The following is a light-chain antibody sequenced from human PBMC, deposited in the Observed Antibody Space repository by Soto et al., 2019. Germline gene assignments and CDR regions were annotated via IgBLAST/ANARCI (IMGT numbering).Light chain of an antibody. CDR1: QSISSY. CDR3: QQGYSTPRT. Sequence: DIQMTQSPSSLSASVGDRVTITCRASQSISSYLNWYQQKPGKAPKLLIYAASSLKSGVPSRFSGSGSGTDFTITISSLQPEDFGTYYGQQGYSTPRTFGRGTKVEIK. J-gene: IGKJ1*01. CDR2: AAS. V-gene: IGKV1-39*01.